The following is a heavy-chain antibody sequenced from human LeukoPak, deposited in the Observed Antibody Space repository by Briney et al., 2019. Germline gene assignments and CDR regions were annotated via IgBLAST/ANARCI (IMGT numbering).Heavy chain of an antibody. CDR3: ARHPSSAWHADY. CDR1: SGSISTSSYC. Sequence: SETLSLTCTVSSGSISTSSYCWGWIRQPPGKGLEWIGSISYSGTTYYNPSLRSRVTISVDTSNNQFSLRLTSVTAADTAVYFCARHPSSAWHADYWGHGTLVTVSS. D-gene: IGHD6-25*01. CDR2: ISYSGTT. V-gene: IGHV4-39*01. J-gene: IGHJ4*01.